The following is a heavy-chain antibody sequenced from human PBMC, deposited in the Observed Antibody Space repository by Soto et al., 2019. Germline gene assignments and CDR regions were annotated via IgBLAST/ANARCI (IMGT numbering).Heavy chain of an antibody. Sequence: SVKVSCKASGGTFSSYAISWVRQAPGQGLEWMGGIIPIFGTANYAQKFQGRVTITADESTSTAYMELSSLRSEDTAVYYCARDGTFGVVVPADIGHDANWFDPWGQGTLVTV. CDR3: ARDGTFGVVVPADIGHDANWFDP. D-gene: IGHD2-2*02. J-gene: IGHJ5*02. CDR2: IIPIFGTA. V-gene: IGHV1-69*13. CDR1: GGTFSSYA.